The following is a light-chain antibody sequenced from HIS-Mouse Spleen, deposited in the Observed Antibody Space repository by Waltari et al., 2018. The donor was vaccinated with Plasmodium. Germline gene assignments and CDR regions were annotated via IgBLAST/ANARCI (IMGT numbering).Light chain of an antibody. CDR1: NIGSKN. CDR3: QVWDSSTV. CDR2: RDS. Sequence: SYELTQPLSVSVALGQTARITCGGNNIGSKNVHWYQQKPGQAPGRIIYRDSNRPSGSPGRFSGSNSGNTATLTISRAQAGDEADYYCQVWDSSTVFGGGTKLTVL. V-gene: IGLV3-9*01. J-gene: IGLJ3*02.